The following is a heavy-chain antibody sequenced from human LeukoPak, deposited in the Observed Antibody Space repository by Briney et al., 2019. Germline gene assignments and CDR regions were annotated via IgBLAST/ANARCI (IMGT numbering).Heavy chain of an antibody. CDR2: INAGNGNT. D-gene: IGHD3-10*01. Sequence: ASVKVSCKASGYTFTSYAMHWVRQAPGQRLEWMGWINAGNGNTKYSQKLQGRVTITRDTSASTAYMELSSLRSEDTAVYYCARDRGFGSVRDPNWIDPWGQGTLVTVSS. J-gene: IGHJ5*02. CDR3: ARDRGFGSVRDPNWIDP. CDR1: GYTFTSYA. V-gene: IGHV1-3*01.